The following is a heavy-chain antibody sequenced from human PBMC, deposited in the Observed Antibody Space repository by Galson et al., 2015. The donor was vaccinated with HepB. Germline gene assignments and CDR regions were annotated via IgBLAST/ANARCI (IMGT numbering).Heavy chain of an antibody. CDR1: GFTFYYYG. J-gene: IGHJ4*02. Sequence: SLRLSCAASGFTFYYYGVHWVRQSPGKGLEWLAVISYDTTAKYYADSVEGRFTISRDNFKNTLYLQMSNLRPEDTAVYYCAKKQMRKCPPMCYFDSWGQGTLVTVSS. D-gene: IGHD5-24*01. CDR3: AKKQMRKCPPMCYFDS. CDR2: ISYDTTAK. V-gene: IGHV3-30*18.